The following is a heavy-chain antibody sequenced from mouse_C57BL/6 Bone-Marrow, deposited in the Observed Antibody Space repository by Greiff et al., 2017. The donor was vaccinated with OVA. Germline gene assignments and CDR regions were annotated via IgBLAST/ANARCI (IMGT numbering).Heavy chain of an antibody. D-gene: IGHD1-1*01. J-gene: IGHJ4*01. Sequence: QVQLKESGAELMKPGASVKLSCKATGYTFTGYWIEWVKQRPGHGLEWIGEILPGSGSTNYNEKFKGKATFTADTSSNTAYMQLSSLTTEDSAIYYCPRTPPYYGSSYSYAMDYWGQGTSVTVSS. CDR2: ILPGSGST. V-gene: IGHV1-9*01. CDR1: GYTFTGYW. CDR3: PRTPPYYGSSYSYAMDY.